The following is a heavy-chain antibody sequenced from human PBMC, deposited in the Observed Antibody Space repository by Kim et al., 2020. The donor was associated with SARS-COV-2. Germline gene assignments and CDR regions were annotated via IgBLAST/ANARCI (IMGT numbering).Heavy chain of an antibody. CDR2: IYYSGST. CDR1: GGSISRYY. CDR3: ASHYYDSSGYYYDAFDI. J-gene: IGHJ3*02. Sequence: SETLSLTCTVSGGSISRYYWSWIRQPPGKGLEWIGYIYYSGSTNYNPSLKSRVTISVDTSKNQFSLKLSSVTAADTAVYYCASHYYDSSGYYYDAFDIWGQGTMVTVSS. V-gene: IGHV4-59*01. D-gene: IGHD3-22*01.